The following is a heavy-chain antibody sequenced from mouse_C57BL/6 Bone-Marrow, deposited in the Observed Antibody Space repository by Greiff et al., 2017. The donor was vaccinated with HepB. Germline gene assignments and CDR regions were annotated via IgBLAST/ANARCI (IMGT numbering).Heavy chain of an antibody. CDR2: ISSGSSTI. D-gene: IGHD1-1*01. V-gene: IGHV5-17*01. J-gene: IGHJ4*01. CDR1: GFTFSDYG. CDR3: ARTPYYYGSSYYAMDY. Sequence: DVQLVESGGGLVKPGGSLKLSCAASGFTFSDYGMHWVRQAPEKGLEWVAYISSGSSTIYYADTVKGRFTISRDNAKNTLFLQMTSLRSEDTAMYYCARTPYYYGSSYYAMDYWGQGTSVTVSS.